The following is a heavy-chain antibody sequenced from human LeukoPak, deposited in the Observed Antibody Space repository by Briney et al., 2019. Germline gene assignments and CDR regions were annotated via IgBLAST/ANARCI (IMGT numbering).Heavy chain of an antibody. CDR3: ASATWYYGSGIVVFDH. CDR2: IYYSGST. CDR1: GGSISSYY. D-gene: IGHD3-10*01. V-gene: IGHV4-59*01. Sequence: SETLSLTCTVAGGSISSYYCCGLRQPPGKGLEWIGYIYYSGSTNYSPSLKSRVTISVDTSKRQFSLELSSVTAADTAVYYCASATWYYGSGIVVFDHWGQGTMVTVSS. J-gene: IGHJ3*01.